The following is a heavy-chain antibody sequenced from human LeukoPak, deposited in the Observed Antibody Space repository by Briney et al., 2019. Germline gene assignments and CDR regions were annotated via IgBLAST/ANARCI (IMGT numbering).Heavy chain of an antibody. CDR2: ISSSSSYI. J-gene: IGHJ4*02. CDR1: GFTFSSYS. CDR3: ARDIDSSSWPDVYCFDY. V-gene: IGHV3-21*01. Sequence: GGSLRLSCAASGFTFSSYSMNWVRQAPGKGLEWVSSISSSSSYIYYADSVKGRFTISRDNAKNSLYLQMNSLRAEDTAVYYCARDIDSSSWPDVYCFDYWGQGTLVTVSS. D-gene: IGHD6-13*01.